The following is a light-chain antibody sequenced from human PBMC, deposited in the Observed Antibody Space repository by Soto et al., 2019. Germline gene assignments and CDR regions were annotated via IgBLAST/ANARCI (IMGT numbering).Light chain of an antibody. CDR3: QQYNRYST. CDR2: DAS. CDR1: QSISSW. Sequence: DIQMTQSPSTLSASVGDRVTITCRASQSISSWLAWYQQKPGKAPKLLSYDASSLESGVTSRFSGSGSGTEFTLTISSLQPDDFATYYCQQYNRYSTFGQGTKVEIK. V-gene: IGKV1-5*01. J-gene: IGKJ1*01.